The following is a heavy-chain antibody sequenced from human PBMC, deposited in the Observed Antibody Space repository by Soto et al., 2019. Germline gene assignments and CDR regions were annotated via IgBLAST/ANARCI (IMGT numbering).Heavy chain of an antibody. CDR2: IYYSGST. CDR1: GGSISSGGYY. D-gene: IGHD5-12*01. Sequence: PSETLSLTCTVSGGSISSGGYYWSWIRQHPGKGLEWIGYIYYSGSTYYNPSLKSRITISVDTSKNQFSLKLSSVTAADTAVYYCARTVGYSVYMYYFDYWGQGTLVTVSS. J-gene: IGHJ4*02. CDR3: ARTVGYSVYMYYFDY. V-gene: IGHV4-31*03.